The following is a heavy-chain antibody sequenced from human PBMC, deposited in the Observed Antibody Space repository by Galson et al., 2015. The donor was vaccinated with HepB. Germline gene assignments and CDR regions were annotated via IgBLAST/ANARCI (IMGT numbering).Heavy chain of an antibody. CDR1: GFTFSSNG. Sequence: SLRLSCAASGFTFSSNGMHWVRQAPGKGLEWVAFISYDGSIEYYADSVKGRFTTSRDNSKNTLYLQMNSLRAEDTAVYYCAKDLSSSWALDYWGRGTLVTVSS. CDR2: ISYDGSIE. D-gene: IGHD6-13*01. V-gene: IGHV3-30*18. CDR3: AKDLSSSWALDY. J-gene: IGHJ4*02.